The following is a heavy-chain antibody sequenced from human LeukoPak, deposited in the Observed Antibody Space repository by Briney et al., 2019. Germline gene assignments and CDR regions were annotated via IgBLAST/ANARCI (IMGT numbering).Heavy chain of an antibody. CDR1: GGTFSSYA. D-gene: IGHD1-26*01. CDR3: ARGERGAFSDFDY. CDR2: IIPIFGTA. J-gene: IGHJ4*02. Sequence: WASVTVSCKASGGTFSSYAISWVRQAPGQGLEWMGGIIPIFGTANYAQKFQGRVTITADESTSTAYMELSSLRSEDTAVYYCARGERGAFSDFDYWGQGTLVTVSS. V-gene: IGHV1-69*13.